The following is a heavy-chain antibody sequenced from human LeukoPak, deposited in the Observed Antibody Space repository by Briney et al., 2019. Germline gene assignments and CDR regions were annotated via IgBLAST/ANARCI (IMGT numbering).Heavy chain of an antibody. CDR3: ARTEDSGNSNYQAWFDP. CDR1: GGTFSSYA. D-gene: IGHD4-23*01. V-gene: IGHV1-69*05. J-gene: IGHJ5*02. CDR2: NIPIFGTA. Sequence: GASVKVSCKASGGTFSSYAISWVRQAPGQGLEWMGGNIPIFGTANYAQKFQGRVTITTDESTSTAYMELSSLRSEDTAVYYCARTEDSGNSNYQAWFDPWGQGTLVTVSS.